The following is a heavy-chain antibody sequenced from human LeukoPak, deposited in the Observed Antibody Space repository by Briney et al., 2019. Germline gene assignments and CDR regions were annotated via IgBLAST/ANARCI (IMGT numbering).Heavy chain of an antibody. J-gene: IGHJ5*02. Sequence: SETLSLTCTVSGYSISSGYYWGWIRPPPGKGLEWIGSIYHSGSTYYNPSLKSRVTISVDTSKNQFSLKLSSVTAADTAVYYCARDGYSYGGWFDPWGQGTLVTVSS. D-gene: IGHD5-18*01. CDR1: GYSISSGYY. CDR3: ARDGYSYGGWFDP. V-gene: IGHV4-38-2*02. CDR2: IYHSGST.